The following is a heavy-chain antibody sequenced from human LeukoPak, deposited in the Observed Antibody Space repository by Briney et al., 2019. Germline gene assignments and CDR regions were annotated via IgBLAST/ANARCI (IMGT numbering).Heavy chain of an antibody. CDR2: IYYSGST. D-gene: IGHD3-22*01. CDR1: GGSISSYY. V-gene: IGHV4-59*01. CDR3: GRGRVGTYYDSSGSYYFDY. J-gene: IGHJ4*02. Sequence: SETLSLTCTVSGGSISSYYWSWIRQPPGKGLEWIGYIYYSGSTNYNPSLKSRVTISVDTSKNQFSLKLSSVTAADTAVYYCGRGRVGTYYDSSGSYYFDYWGQGTLVTVSS.